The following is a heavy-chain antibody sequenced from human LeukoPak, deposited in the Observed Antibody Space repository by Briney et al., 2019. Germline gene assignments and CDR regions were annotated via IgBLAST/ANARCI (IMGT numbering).Heavy chain of an antibody. CDR1: GGTFSSYA. CDR3: ARSGYSYGPFDY. D-gene: IGHD5-18*01. CDR2: IIPIFGTA. V-gene: IGHV1-69*05. J-gene: IGHJ4*02. Sequence: SVKVSCKASGGTFSSYAISWVRQAPGQGLEWMGGIIPIFGTANYAQKFQGRVTITTDESTSTAYMELSSLRSEGTAVYYCARSGYSYGPFDYWGQGTLVTVSS.